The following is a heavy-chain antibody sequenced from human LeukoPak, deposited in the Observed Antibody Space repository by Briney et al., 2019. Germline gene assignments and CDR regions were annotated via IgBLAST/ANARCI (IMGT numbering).Heavy chain of an antibody. CDR2: LKSRGGGETA. D-gene: IGHD1-26*01. CDR1: GFNFNAAW. V-gene: IGHV3-15*01. CDR3: SWEMDVSFGRRLEH. Sequence: GGSLRLSCAVSGFNFNAAWMSWVRQAPGKGLEWVGRLKSRGGGETADYSAPAKGRFTVSRDDSQNTLYLQMNSLKIEDTAVYFCSWEMDVSFGRRLEHWGQGTLVTVAS. J-gene: IGHJ5*02.